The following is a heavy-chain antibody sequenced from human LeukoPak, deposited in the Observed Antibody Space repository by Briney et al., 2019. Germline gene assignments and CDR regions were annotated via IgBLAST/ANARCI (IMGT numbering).Heavy chain of an antibody. Sequence: VASVTVSCKASGYTFTSYDMHWVRQAPGQGLAGVGIINPSGGSTSYAQIFQGRVTMTRDTSTSTVYMGLSSLRSEDTAVYYCARGGSSWYRGSFQHWGQGTLVTVSS. CDR2: INPSGGST. D-gene: IGHD6-13*01. CDR1: GYTFTSYD. J-gene: IGHJ1*01. V-gene: IGHV1-46*01. CDR3: ARGGSSWYRGSFQH.